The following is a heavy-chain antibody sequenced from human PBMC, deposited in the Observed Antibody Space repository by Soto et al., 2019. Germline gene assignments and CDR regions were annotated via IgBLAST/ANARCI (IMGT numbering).Heavy chain of an antibody. J-gene: IGHJ6*02. CDR1: GYTVTNYC. Sequence: PGESLKISCKGAGYTVTNYCIGLVRQMPGKGPEWMGIIYPGDSDTKYNPSFQGQVTISADKSITTTYLQWSSLKASDTAIYYCAASIFYYGMDVWGQGTTVTVSS. CDR2: IYPGDSDT. V-gene: IGHV5-51*01. CDR3: AASIFYYGMDV.